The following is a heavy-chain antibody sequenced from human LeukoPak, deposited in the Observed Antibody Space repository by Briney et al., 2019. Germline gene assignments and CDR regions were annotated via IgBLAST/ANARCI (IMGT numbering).Heavy chain of an antibody. Sequence: PSETLSLTCAVYGGSFSGYYWSWLRQPPGKGLEWIGEINHSGSTNYNPSLKSRVTISVDTSKNQFSLKLSSVTAADTAVYYCARRGVALRYFDWLAVYNWFDPWGQGTLVTVSS. D-gene: IGHD3-9*01. CDR2: INHSGST. CDR3: ARRGVALRYFDWLAVYNWFDP. J-gene: IGHJ5*02. CDR1: GGSFSGYY. V-gene: IGHV4-34*01.